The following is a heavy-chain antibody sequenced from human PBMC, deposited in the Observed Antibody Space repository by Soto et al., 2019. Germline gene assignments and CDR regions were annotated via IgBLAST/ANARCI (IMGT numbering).Heavy chain of an antibody. Sequence: QVQLVQSGAEVKKPGASVKVSCKASGYTFTSYGISWVRQAPGQGLEWMGWISAYNGNTNYAQKLQGRVTMTTDTSTRTGYMELRSLRSDDTAVYYCAVGGRWFGELLPNTFDYWGQGTLVTVSS. V-gene: IGHV1-18*01. CDR3: AVGGRWFGELLPNTFDY. CDR1: GYTFTSYG. CDR2: ISAYNGNT. J-gene: IGHJ4*02. D-gene: IGHD3-10*01.